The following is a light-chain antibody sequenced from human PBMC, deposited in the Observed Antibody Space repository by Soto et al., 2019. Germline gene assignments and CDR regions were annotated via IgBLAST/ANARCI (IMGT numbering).Light chain of an antibody. CDR3: QQRSNWPPL. CDR1: QSVSSY. V-gene: IGKV3-11*01. Sequence: EIVLTQSPATLSLSPGERATLSCRASQSVSSYLAWYQQKPGQAPRLLIYDASNRATGIPARFSGSGSGTDFTLTISSLAPADFAVYYCQQRSNWPPLFGGGTKVEIK. J-gene: IGKJ4*02. CDR2: DAS.